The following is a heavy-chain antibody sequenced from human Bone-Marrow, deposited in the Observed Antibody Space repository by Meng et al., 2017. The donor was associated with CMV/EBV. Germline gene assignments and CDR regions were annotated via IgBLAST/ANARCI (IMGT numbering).Heavy chain of an antibody. V-gene: IGHV4-34*01. CDR2: INHSGNT. Sequence: SETLSLTCAVYGGSFSGYYYWSWIRQPPGKGLEWIGEINHSGNTNYNPSLKSRVTISVDTSKNQFSLKLSSVTAADTAVYYCAREIAAGANWFDPWGQGTLVTVSS. CDR1: GGSFSGYYY. J-gene: IGHJ5*02. CDR3: AREIAAGANWFDP. D-gene: IGHD6-13*01.